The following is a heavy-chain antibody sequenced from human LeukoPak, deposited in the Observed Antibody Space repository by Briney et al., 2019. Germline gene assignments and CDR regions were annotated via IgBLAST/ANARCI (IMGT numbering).Heavy chain of an antibody. CDR2: ISYDGSNK. J-gene: IGHJ4*02. CDR3: ARAKAYSTSCYDY. CDR1: GFTFSSYA. Sequence: PGRSLRLSCAASGFTFSSYAMHWVRQAPGKGLEWVAVISYDGSNKYYADSVKGRFTISRDNSKNTLYLQMNSLGAEDTAVYYCARAKAYSTSCYDYWGQGTLVTVSS. V-gene: IGHV3-30-3*01. D-gene: IGHD2-2*01.